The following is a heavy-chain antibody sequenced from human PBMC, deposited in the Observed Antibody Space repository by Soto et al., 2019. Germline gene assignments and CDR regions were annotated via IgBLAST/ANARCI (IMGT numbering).Heavy chain of an antibody. CDR1: GGSISSYY. V-gene: IGHV4-59*01. CDR2: IHYGGST. J-gene: IGHJ4*02. Sequence: PSETLSLTCTVSGGSISSYYWSWIRQPPGKGLEWIGYIHYGGSTNYNPSLKSRVTISVDTSKNQFSLKLSSVTAADTAVYYCARDLGPTTVTTFFDYWGQGTLVTVSS. D-gene: IGHD4-17*01. CDR3: ARDLGPTTVTTFFDY.